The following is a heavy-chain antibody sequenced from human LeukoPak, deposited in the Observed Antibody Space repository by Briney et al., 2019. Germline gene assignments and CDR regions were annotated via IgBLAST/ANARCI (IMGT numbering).Heavy chain of an antibody. V-gene: IGHV1-8*01. CDR1: GYTFTSYD. CDR3: ATGFGELSPLEYYYYGMDV. D-gene: IGHD3-10*01. Sequence: ASVKVSCKASGYTFTSYDINWVRQATGQGLEWMGWMNPNSGNTGYAQKFQGRVTMTRNTSISTAYMELSSLRSEDTAVYYCATGFGELSPLEYYYYGMDVWGQGTTVTVSS. J-gene: IGHJ6*02. CDR2: MNPNSGNT.